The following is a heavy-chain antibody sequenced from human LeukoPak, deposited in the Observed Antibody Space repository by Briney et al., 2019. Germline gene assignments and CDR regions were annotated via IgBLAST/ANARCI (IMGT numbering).Heavy chain of an antibody. J-gene: IGHJ4*02. CDR3: ARAGSSYDFWSGYYSVGLDY. Sequence: SVKVSCKASGGTFSSYAISWVRQAPGQGLEWMGGIIPIFGTANYAQKFQGRVTITADEYTSTAYMELSSLRSEDTAVYYCARAGSSYDFWSGYYSVGLDYWGQGTLVTVSS. V-gene: IGHV1-69*13. CDR2: IIPIFGTA. CDR1: GGTFSSYA. D-gene: IGHD3-3*01.